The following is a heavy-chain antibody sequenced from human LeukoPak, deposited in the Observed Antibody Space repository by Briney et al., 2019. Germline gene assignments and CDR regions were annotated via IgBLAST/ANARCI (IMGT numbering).Heavy chain of an antibody. Sequence: SETLSLTCTVSGGSMSSYYWSWIRQPPGKGLEWIGSIYYSGSTNYNPSLKSRVTISVDTSKNQFSLRLSSVTAADTAVYYCARDHRGYSSGLFDNWGQGTLVTVSA. CDR1: GGSMSSYY. CDR2: IYYSGST. CDR3: ARDHRGYSSGLFDN. J-gene: IGHJ4*02. D-gene: IGHD5-18*01. V-gene: IGHV4-59*01.